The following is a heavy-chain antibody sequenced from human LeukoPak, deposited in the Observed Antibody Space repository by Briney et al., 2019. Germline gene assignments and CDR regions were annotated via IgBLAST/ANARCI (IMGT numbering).Heavy chain of an antibody. J-gene: IGHJ6*03. Sequence: PGGSLRLSCAASGFTLSSFWMSWVRQAPGKGLEWVANIEQDGTGRYYVDSVKGRFTISRDNAQNSLFLQMNSLRAEDTAFYYCARQLAGPTGYFYMDVWGKGTTVTVSS. V-gene: IGHV3-7*01. CDR1: GFTLSSFW. D-gene: IGHD1-26*01. CDR3: ARQLAGPTGYFYMDV. CDR2: IEQDGTGR.